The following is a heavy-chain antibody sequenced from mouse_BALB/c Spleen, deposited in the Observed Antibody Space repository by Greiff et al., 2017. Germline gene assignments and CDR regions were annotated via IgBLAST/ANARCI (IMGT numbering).Heavy chain of an antibody. CDR1: GFTFSDYY. J-gene: IGHJ2*01. V-gene: IGHV5-4*02. Sequence: EVQRVESGGGLVKPGGSLKLSCAASGFTFSDYYMYWVCQTPEKRLEWVATISDGGSYTYYPDSVKGRFTISRDNAKNNLYLQISSLKSEDTAMYYCAREPFDYWGQGTTLTVSS. CDR3: AREPFDY. CDR2: ISDGGSYT.